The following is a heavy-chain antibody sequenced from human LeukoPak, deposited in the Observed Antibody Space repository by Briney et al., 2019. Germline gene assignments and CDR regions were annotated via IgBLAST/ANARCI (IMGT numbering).Heavy chain of an antibody. CDR2: IYDSGST. CDR3: AKVSSSLLNWFDP. V-gene: IGHV4-59*01. D-gene: IGHD6-13*01. CDR1: GGSISNYY. J-gene: IGHJ5*02. Sequence: SETLSLTCTVSGGSISNYYWSWIRQPPGKGLEWIGYIYDSGSTRYNPSLKSRVTISVDTSKNQVSLNLSSVTAADTAVYYCAKVSSSLLNWFDPWGQGTLVTVSS.